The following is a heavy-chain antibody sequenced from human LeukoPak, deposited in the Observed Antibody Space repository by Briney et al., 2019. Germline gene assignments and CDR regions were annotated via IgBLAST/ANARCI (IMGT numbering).Heavy chain of an antibody. CDR3: ARGARGSGTASDY. J-gene: IGHJ4*02. CDR2: INSDGSST. V-gene: IGHV3-74*01. D-gene: IGHD3-10*01. CDR1: GFTFSSYW. Sequence: GGSLRLSCAASGFTFSSYWMHWVGQAPGKGRVWFSRINSDGSSTNYADSVKGRFTISGDNAKNTLHLQMNSLRAEDTAVYYCARGARGSGTASDYWGQGTLVTVSS.